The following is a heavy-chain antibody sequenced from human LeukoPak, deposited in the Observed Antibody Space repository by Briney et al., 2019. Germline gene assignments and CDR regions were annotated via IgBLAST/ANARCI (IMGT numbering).Heavy chain of an antibody. D-gene: IGHD2-15*01. Sequence: GGTLRLSCAASGFTFSSYWMHWVRQAPGKGLVWVSRINSDGSSTSYADSVKGRFTISRDNAKNTLYLQMNSLRAEDTAVYYCASGVVVVAATTDYWGQGTLVTVSS. V-gene: IGHV3-74*01. CDR2: INSDGSST. J-gene: IGHJ4*02. CDR1: GFTFSSYW. CDR3: ASGVVVVAATTDY.